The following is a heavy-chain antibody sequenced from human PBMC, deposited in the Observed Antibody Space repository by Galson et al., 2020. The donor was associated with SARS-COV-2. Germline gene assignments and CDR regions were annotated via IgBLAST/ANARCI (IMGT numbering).Heavy chain of an antibody. J-gene: IGHJ6*02. CDR3: ARDLHCSGGRCNYYGMDV. CDR2: ISSSSSYT. V-gene: IGHV3-11*06. D-gene: IGHD2-15*01. Sequence: VAAGGSLRLSCAASGFTFRDYFMSWIRQAPGKGLEWVSYISSSSSYTNYAEYAESVKGRFTISRDDAKNSVYLQMDSLRAEDTAVYYCARDLHCSGGRCNYYGMDVWGQGTAVTVSS. CDR1: GFTFRDYF.